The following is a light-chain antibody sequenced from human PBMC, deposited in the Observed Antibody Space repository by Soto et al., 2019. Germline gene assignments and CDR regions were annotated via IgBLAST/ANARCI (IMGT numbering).Light chain of an antibody. CDR1: QSVSSTY. CDR2: DAS. Sequence: EIVLTQSPDTLSLSPGERATLSCRASQSVSSTYLAWYQQKPGQAPRLLIYDASSRATGVPDRFSGSGSGTDFTLIISRLEPEDSAVYFCQQYGSSPRTFGQGTKVEIK. V-gene: IGKV3-20*01. J-gene: IGKJ1*01. CDR3: QQYGSSPRT.